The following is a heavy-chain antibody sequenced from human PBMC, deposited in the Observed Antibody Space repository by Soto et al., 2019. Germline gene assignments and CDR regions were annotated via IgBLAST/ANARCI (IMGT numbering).Heavy chain of an antibody. Sequence: FTVSSDSMSWVRQAPGKGLEWVSVIYSGGSTYYADSVKGRFSISRDNAKKSLFLQMNSLTAEDTGIYYCARDSQGSNWYAHWGQGAQVTVSS. V-gene: IGHV3-53*01. J-gene: IGHJ5*02. CDR3: ARDSQGSNWYAH. CDR2: IYSGGST. CDR1: FTVSSDS.